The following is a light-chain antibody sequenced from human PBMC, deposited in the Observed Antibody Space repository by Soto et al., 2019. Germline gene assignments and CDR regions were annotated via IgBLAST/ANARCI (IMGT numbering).Light chain of an antibody. Sequence: DIQMTQSPSSLSASVGDRVTITCQASQDINNYLNWYQQKSGKAPKLLIYDTSKLETGVPSRFSGSGSGTDFTFTISSLHPEDIATYYCQQYDNSLTFGGGTKVEIK. V-gene: IGKV1-33*01. CDR2: DTS. J-gene: IGKJ4*01. CDR3: QQYDNSLT. CDR1: QDINNY.